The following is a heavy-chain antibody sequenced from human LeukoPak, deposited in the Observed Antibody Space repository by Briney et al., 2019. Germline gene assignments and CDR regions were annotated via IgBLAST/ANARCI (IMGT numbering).Heavy chain of an antibody. CDR1: GYTFTSYG. J-gene: IGHJ4*02. CDR3: ARTGGSYFPGYFDY. CDR2: ISAYNGNT. V-gene: IGHV1-18*01. D-gene: IGHD1-26*01. Sequence: ASAKVSCKASGYTFTSYGISWVRQAPGQGLEWMGWISAYNGNTNYAQKLQGRVTMTTDTSTSTAYMELRSLRSDDTAVYYCARTGGSYFPGYFDYWGQGTLVTVSS.